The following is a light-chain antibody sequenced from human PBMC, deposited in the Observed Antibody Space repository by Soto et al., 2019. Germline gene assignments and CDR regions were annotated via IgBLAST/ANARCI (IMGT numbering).Light chain of an antibody. J-gene: IGKJ1*01. CDR3: QQRSNWPWT. CDR2: DAS. V-gene: IGKV3-11*01. CDR1: QSVSSY. Sequence: EIVLTQSPATLSLSPGERATLSCRASQSVSSYLAWSQQKPGQAPRLLIYDASNRATGIPARFSGSGSGTDFTLTISSLEPEDFAVYYCQQRSNWPWTFGQGTKVDIK.